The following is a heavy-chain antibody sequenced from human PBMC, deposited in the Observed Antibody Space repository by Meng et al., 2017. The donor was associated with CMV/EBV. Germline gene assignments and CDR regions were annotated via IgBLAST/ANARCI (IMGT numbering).Heavy chain of an antibody. CDR3: ARHGGDYEDY. CDR1: GGSISSSSYY. J-gene: IGHJ4*02. D-gene: IGHD4-17*01. CDR2: IYYSGST. Sequence: SETLSLTCTVSGGSISSSSYYWGWIRQPPGKGLEWIGSIYYSGSTYYNPSLKSRVTISVDTSKNQFSLKLSSVTAAGTAVYYCARHGGDYEDYWGQGTLITVSS. V-gene: IGHV4-39*01.